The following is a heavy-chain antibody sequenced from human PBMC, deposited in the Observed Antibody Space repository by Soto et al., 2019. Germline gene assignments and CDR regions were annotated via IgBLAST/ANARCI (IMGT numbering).Heavy chain of an antibody. V-gene: IGHV3-48*02. CDR1: GFTFSSSS. CDR3: ARDLDDSSSSGRVGIDY. D-gene: IGHD6-6*01. Sequence: GGSLRLSCAASGFTFSSSSMNWVRQAPGKGLEWISYISSRSNSIYYADSVRGRFTISRDNAKNSLYLQMKSLSDEDTAVYYCARDLDDSSSSGRVGIDYWGQGTLVTVSS. CDR2: ISSRSNSI. J-gene: IGHJ4*02.